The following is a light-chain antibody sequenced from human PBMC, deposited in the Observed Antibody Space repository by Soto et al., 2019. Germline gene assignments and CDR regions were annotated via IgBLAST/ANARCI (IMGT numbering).Light chain of an antibody. J-gene: IGKJ1*01. CDR1: QNINNY. Sequence: DIQMTQSPSSLSASVGDRVTITCRASQNINNYLHWYQLKPGKAPKLLIYAASNLQHGVPSRFSGSGSGTDFALTISSLQTEDFATYYCNQSYSTWTFGQGTKVDIK. CDR2: AAS. V-gene: IGKV1-39*01. CDR3: NQSYSTWT.